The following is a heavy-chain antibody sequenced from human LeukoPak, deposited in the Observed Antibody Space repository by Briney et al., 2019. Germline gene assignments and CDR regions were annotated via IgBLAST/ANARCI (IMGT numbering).Heavy chain of an antibody. CDR2: ISYDGSNT. Sequence: PGGSLRLSCAASGFTFSSYAMHWVRQAPGKGLEWVAAISYDGSNTYYADSVKGRFTISRDNFKSTLYLQMNSLRAEDTAVYYCARDFGGSYCTNGACGHAAFDIWGQGTMVTVSS. CDR1: GFTFSSYA. CDR3: ARDFGGSYCTNGACGHAAFDI. V-gene: IGHV3-30-3*01. D-gene: IGHD2-8*01. J-gene: IGHJ3*02.